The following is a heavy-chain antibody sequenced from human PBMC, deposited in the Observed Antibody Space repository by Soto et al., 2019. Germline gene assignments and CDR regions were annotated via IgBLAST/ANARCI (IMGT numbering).Heavy chain of an antibody. Sequence: QVQLQESSPGLVKPSETLSLTCTVSGSSISSYYRTWIRQPPGKGLDWIGLIYYSRSTNYNPSLKSRGTIPVDTSKNQFSLKLSSVTAADTAVYYCARRRWLQSNLYFDLWGRGTLVTVSS. J-gene: IGHJ2*01. CDR1: GSSISSYY. V-gene: IGHV4-59*01. D-gene: IGHD5-12*01. CDR2: IYYSRST. CDR3: ARRRWLQSNLYFDL.